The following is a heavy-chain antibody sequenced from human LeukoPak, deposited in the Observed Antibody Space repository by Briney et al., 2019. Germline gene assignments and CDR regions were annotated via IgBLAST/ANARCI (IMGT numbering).Heavy chain of an antibody. CDR2: ISSSSSYI. CDR3: SRAAAHLSHLWFGMDV. CDR1: GFTFSSYS. J-gene: IGHJ6*04. Sequence: GGSLRLSCAASGFTFSSYSMNWVRQAPGKGLEWVSSISSSSSYIYYKESVKGRFTLSRDNARNSLSLQMNSLRAEDTAVYYCSRAAAHLSHLWFGMDVWGKGTTVTVSS. V-gene: IGHV3-21*01. D-gene: IGHD3-10*01.